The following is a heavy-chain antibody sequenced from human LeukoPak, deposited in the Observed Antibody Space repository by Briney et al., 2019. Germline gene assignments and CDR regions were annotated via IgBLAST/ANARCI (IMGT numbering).Heavy chain of an antibody. V-gene: IGHV4-34*01. CDR2: INHSGST. J-gene: IGHJ6*02. D-gene: IGHD3-3*01. CDR3: ARGHDFWSGYSHPDV. CDR1: GGSFSGYY. Sequence: TSETLSLTCAVYGGSFSGYYWSWIRQPPGKGLEWIGEINHSGSTNYNPSLKSRVTISVDTSKNQFSLKLSSVTAADTAVYYCARGHDFWSGYSHPDVWGQGTTVTVSS.